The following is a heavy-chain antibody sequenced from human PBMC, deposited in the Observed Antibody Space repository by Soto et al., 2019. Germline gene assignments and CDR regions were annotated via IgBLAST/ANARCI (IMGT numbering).Heavy chain of an antibody. CDR1: GGSISSGGYY. J-gene: IGHJ3*02. CDR3: ARDRAPYDSSGYYDAFDI. D-gene: IGHD3-22*01. V-gene: IGHV4-31*03. Sequence: PSETLSLTCTVSGGSISSGGYYWSWSRQHPGKGLEWIGYIYYSGSTYYNPSLKSRVTISVDTSKNQFSLKLSSVTAADTAVYYCARDRAPYDSSGYYDAFDIWGQGTMVTVSS. CDR2: IYYSGST.